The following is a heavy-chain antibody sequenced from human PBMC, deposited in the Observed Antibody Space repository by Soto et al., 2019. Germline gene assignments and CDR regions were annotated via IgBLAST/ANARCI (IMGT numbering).Heavy chain of an antibody. J-gene: IGHJ4*02. D-gene: IGHD3-22*01. CDR1: GGAIGSCS. CDR2: IIPIFGTA. V-gene: IGHV1-69*01. Sequence: GASVNLCSKACGGAIGSCSIRWLRQAPRQGLEWMGGIIPIFGTANYAQKFQGRVTITADESMSTAYMELSSLRSEDTAVYYCARVPSPYDSSGYWDGYWGQGTLVTVYS. CDR3: ARVPSPYDSSGYWDGY.